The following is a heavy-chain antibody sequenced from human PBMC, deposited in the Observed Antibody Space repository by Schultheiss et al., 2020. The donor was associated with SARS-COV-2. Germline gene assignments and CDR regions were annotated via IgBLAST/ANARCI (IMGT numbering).Heavy chain of an antibody. J-gene: IGHJ4*02. V-gene: IGHV1-69*06. CDR2: IIPIFGTA. CDR3: ATLTTVTTFDY. CDR1: GGTFSSYA. D-gene: IGHD4-17*01. Sequence: SVKVSCKASGGTFSSYAISWVRQAPGQGLEWMGGIIPIFGTANYAQKFQGRVTITADKSTSTAYMELSSLRAEDTALYYCATLTTVTTFDYWGQGTLVTVSS.